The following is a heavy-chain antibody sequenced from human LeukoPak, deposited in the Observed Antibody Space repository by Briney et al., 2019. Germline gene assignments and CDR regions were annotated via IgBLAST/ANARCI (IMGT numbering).Heavy chain of an antibody. CDR3: AAASASRTQRQGMRYYYYYYMDV. Sequence: SVKVSCKASGYTFTSSAMHWVRQAPGQRLEWIGWIVVGGGNTNYAQKFQGRVTITRDTSTSTAYMELSSLRSEDTAVYYCAAASASRTQRQGMRYYYYYYMDVWGKGTTVTVSS. CDR2: IVVGGGNT. D-gene: IGHD1-14*01. CDR1: GYTFTSSA. V-gene: IGHV1-58*02. J-gene: IGHJ6*03.